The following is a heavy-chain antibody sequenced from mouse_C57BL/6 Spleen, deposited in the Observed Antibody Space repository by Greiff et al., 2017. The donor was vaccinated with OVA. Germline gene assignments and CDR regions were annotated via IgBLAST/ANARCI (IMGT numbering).Heavy chain of an antibody. D-gene: IGHD1-1*01. CDR1: GFTFSDYG. CDR3: ARWGTTGVATDAMDY. V-gene: IGHV5-17*01. Sequence: EVLLVESGAGLVKPGGSLKLSCAASGFTFSDYGMHWVRQAPEKGLEWVAYISSGSSTSYYADTVKGRFTISRDNAKNTLFLQMTSLRSEDTAMYYCARWGTTGVATDAMDYWGQGTSVTVSS. CDR2: ISSGSSTS. J-gene: IGHJ4*01.